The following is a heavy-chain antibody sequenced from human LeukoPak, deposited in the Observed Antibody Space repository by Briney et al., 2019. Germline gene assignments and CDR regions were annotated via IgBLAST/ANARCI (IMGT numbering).Heavy chain of an antibody. D-gene: IGHD6-6*01. CDR2: IKQDGSEK. CDR1: GFTFSSYW. Sequence: GRSLRLSCAASGFTFSSYWMSWVRQAPGKGLVWVANIKQDGSEKYYVDSVKGRFTISRDNAKNSLYLQMNSLRAEDTAVYYCARHDWGIAARYFDYWGQGTLVTVSS. J-gene: IGHJ4*02. V-gene: IGHV3-7*01. CDR3: ARHDWGIAARYFDY.